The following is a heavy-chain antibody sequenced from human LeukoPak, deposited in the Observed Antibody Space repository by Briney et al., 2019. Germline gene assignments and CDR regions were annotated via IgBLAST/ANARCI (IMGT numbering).Heavy chain of an antibody. Sequence: PGGSLRLSCAASGFTFSSYWMSWVRQAPGKGLEWVANIKQDGSEKYYVDSVKGRFTISRDNAKNSLYLQMNSLRAEDTAVYYCARDYRGYRAPYYFDYWGQGTLVTVS. J-gene: IGHJ4*02. CDR2: IKQDGSEK. CDR1: GFTFSSYW. D-gene: IGHD2-15*01. CDR3: ARDYRGYRAPYYFDY. V-gene: IGHV3-7*01.